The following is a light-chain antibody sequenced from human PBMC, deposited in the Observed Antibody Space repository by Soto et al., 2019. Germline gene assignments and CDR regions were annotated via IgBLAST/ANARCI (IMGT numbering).Light chain of an antibody. CDR3: VLYMGSGISV. Sequence: QTVVTQEPSFSVSPGRTVTLTCALSSGSVSTSYYPSWYQQTPGQAPRTLIYSTNTRSSGVPDRFSGSILGNKAALTITGAQADDESYYYCVLYMGSGISVFGGGTKLTVL. V-gene: IGLV8-61*01. J-gene: IGLJ2*01. CDR1: SGSVSTSYY. CDR2: STN.